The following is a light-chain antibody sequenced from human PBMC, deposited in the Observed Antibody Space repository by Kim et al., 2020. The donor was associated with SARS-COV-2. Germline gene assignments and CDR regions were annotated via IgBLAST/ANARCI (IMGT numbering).Light chain of an antibody. V-gene: IGKV3-20*01. CDR2: GAS. CDR1: QTVSATY. J-gene: IGKJ1*01. Sequence: PGERATPSCRTSQTVSATYIAWYQQKPGQAPRLLIYGASSRATGVPDRFSGSGSGTDFTLTISRLEPEDFAMYYCQQYGSSPRTFGQGTKVDIK. CDR3: QQYGSSPRT.